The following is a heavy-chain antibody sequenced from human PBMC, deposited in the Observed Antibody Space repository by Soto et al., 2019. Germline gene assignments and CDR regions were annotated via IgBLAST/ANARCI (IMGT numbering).Heavy chain of an antibody. D-gene: IGHD3-10*01. CDR2: ISSSSSYT. V-gene: IGHV3-11*05. CDR3: ARASDDGSGSYYTLFF. Sequence: SLRLSCAASGFTFSGYCMNWVRQAPGKGLEWVSYISSSSSYTNYADSVKGRFTISRDNAKNSLYLQMNSLRAEDTAVYYCARASDDGSGSYYTLFFWGQGTLVTVSS. CDR1: GFTFSGYC. J-gene: IGHJ4*02.